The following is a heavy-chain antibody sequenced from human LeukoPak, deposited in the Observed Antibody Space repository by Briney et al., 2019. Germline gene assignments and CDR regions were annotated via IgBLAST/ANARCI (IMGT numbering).Heavy chain of an antibody. CDR1: GFTFSRFG. CDR3: ANGRFYDRSGYYFPDFDY. D-gene: IGHD3-22*01. J-gene: IGHJ4*02. CDR2: IWYYGTRK. V-gene: IGHV3-33*06. Sequence: PGGSLRLSCAASGFTFSRFGMHWVRQAPGKGLEWVAIIWYYGTRKYYADSVKGRFTISRDNSKNTLYLQVNSLRAEDTAIYYCANGRFYDRSGYYFPDFDYWGQGTLVTVSS.